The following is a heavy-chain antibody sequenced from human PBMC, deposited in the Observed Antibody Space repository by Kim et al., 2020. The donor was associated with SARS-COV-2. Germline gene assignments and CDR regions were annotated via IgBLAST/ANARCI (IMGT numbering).Heavy chain of an antibody. Sequence: SETLSLTCTVSGGSISSSSYYWGWIRQPPGKGLEWIGSIYYSGSTYYNPSLKSRVTISVDTSKNQFSLKLSSVTAADTAVYYCARDSGIGFPDYWGQGTLVTVSS. V-gene: IGHV4-39*07. D-gene: IGHD3-10*01. CDR3: ARDSGIGFPDY. J-gene: IGHJ4*02. CDR2: IYYSGST. CDR1: GGSISSSSYY.